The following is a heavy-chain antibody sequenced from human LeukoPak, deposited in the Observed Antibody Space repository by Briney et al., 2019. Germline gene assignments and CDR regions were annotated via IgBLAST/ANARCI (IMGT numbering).Heavy chain of an antibody. J-gene: IGHJ4*02. CDR3: ARGGIGWYGFDY. CDR2: ISDNGAST. CDR1: GFTFRNYA. V-gene: IGHV3-23*01. Sequence: GGSLRLSCAASGFTFRNYAMSWVRQAPGKGVEWVSGISDNGASTYYADAVKGRFTISRDNSKNTLYLQINTLRADDTAVFSCARGGIGWYGFDYWGQGTLVTVSS. D-gene: IGHD6-19*01.